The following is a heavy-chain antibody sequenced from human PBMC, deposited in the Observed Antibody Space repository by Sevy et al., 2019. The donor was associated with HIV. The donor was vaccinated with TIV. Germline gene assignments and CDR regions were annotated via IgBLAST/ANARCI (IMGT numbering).Heavy chain of an antibody. J-gene: IGHJ3*02. V-gene: IGHV3-30*18. CDR1: GFTFSSYG. CDR2: ISYDGSNK. D-gene: IGHD3-3*01. CDR3: AKAARITIFGVVTMGDAFDI. Sequence: GGSLRLSCAASGFTFSSYGMHWVRQAPGKGLEWVAVISYDGSNKYYADSVKGRFTISRDNSKNTLYLQMNSLRAEDKALYYCAKAARITIFGVVTMGDAFDIWGQGTMVTVSS.